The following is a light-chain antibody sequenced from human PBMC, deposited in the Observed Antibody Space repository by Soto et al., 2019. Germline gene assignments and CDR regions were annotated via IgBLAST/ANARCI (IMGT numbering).Light chain of an antibody. CDR1: HGLVYRQGNTF. V-gene: IGKV2-30*01. CDR2: KVS. Sequence: MSRSPRSPPVTLAQPASIPPRPRHGLVYRQGNTFLDWFFQRPGQSPRRLIYKVSNRDSGVPDRFSGSGSGTDFTLHISRVEAEDVGVYYCLQYTHWPHTFGQGTKVDI. CDR3: LQYTHWPHT. J-gene: IGKJ2*01.